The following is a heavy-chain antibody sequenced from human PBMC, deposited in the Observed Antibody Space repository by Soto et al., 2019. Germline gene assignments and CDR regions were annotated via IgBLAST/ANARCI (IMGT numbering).Heavy chain of an antibody. Sequence: PGESLKISCKGSGYSFTSYWIGWVRQMPGKGLEWMGIIYPGDSDTRNSPSFQGQVTISADKSISTAYLQWSSLKASDTAMYYYATTPDCSGGSGHNRDYYYYYGIDGWGQGTTGTVSS. CDR2: IYPGDSDT. D-gene: IGHD2-15*01. CDR3: ATTPDCSGGSGHNRDYYYYYGIDG. CDR1: GYSFTSYW. V-gene: IGHV5-51*01. J-gene: IGHJ6*02.